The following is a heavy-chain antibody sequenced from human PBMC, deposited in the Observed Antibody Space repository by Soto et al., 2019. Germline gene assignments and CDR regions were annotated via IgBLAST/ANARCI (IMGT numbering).Heavy chain of an antibody. CDR3: ASGPDYYDSSGYAFDY. CDR1: GGSVSSGSYY. V-gene: IGHV4-61*01. J-gene: IGHJ4*02. D-gene: IGHD3-22*01. Sequence: SETLSLTCTVSGGSVSSGSYYWSWIRQPPGKGLEWIGYIYYSGSTNYNPSLKSRVTISVDTSKNQFSLKLSSVTAADTAVYYCASGPDYYDSSGYAFDYWGQGTLVTVSS. CDR2: IYYSGST.